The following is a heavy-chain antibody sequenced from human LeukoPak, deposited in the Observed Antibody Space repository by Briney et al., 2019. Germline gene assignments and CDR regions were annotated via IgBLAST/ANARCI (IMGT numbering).Heavy chain of an antibody. Sequence: PGGSLRLSCAASGFTFSSYGMHWVRQAPGKGLEWVAVISYDGSNKYYADSVKGRFTISRDNSKNTLYLQMNSLRAEDTAVYYCAREVGAEKSRWFDPWGQGTLVTVSS. CDR2: ISYDGSNK. CDR3: AREVGAEKSRWFDP. J-gene: IGHJ5*02. CDR1: GFTFSSYG. V-gene: IGHV3-30*03. D-gene: IGHD1-26*01.